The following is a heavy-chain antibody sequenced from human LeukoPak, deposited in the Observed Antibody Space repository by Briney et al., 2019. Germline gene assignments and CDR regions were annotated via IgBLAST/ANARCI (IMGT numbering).Heavy chain of an antibody. CDR2: ISGDGGST. J-gene: IGHJ4*02. Sequence: GGSLRVSCAASGFTCSSYVMHWVRQAPGKGLEWVSLISGDGGSTYYADSVKGRFTISRDNSKNSLYLQMNSLRTEDTALYYCAKGYCSSTSCLAFDYWGQGTLVTVSS. V-gene: IGHV3-43*02. CDR1: GFTCSSYV. CDR3: AKGYCSSTSCLAFDY. D-gene: IGHD2-2*01.